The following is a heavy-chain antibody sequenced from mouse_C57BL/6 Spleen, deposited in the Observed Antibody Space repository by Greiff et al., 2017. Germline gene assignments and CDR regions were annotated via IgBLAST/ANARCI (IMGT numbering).Heavy chain of an antibody. J-gene: IGHJ2*01. V-gene: IGHV1-52*01. Sequence: QVQLKQPGAELVRPGSSVKLSCKASGYTFTSFWLHWVKQRPIQGLEWIGNIDPSDSETHYNQKFKDKATLTVDKSSSTAYMQLSSLTSEDSAVDYCARVDYDDEYFDYWGQGTTLTVSS. CDR2: IDPSDSET. CDR1: GYTFTSFW. D-gene: IGHD2-4*01. CDR3: ARVDYDDEYFDY.